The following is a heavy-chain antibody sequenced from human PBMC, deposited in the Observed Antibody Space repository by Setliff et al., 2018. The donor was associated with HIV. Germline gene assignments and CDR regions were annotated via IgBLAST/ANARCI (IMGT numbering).Heavy chain of an antibody. CDR1: GGSISSSSYY. J-gene: IGHJ4*02. Sequence: SETLSLTCTVSGGSISSSSYYWGWIRQPPGKGLEWIGSIYYSGSTYYNPSLKSRVTISADTSKNQFSLRLSSVIAADTAVYYCARRYSYGFGYWGQGTLVTVSS. D-gene: IGHD5-18*01. V-gene: IGHV4-39*01. CDR2: IYYSGST. CDR3: ARRYSYGFGY.